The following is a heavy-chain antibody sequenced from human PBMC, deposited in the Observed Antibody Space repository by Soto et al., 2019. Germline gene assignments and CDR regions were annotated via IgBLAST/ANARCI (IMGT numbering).Heavy chain of an antibody. CDR2: AFYSGDT. D-gene: IGHD3-10*01. CDR1: GDSVNTDSFY. CDR3: ATGRYYYGSEY. J-gene: IGHJ4*02. V-gene: IGHV4-61*01. Sequence: QVRLQESGPGLVKPTETLSLSCAVSGDSVNTDSFYWSWVRQPPGKGLEWIGYAFYSGDTNYNPSLKSRVTISLDTSENGFSLNLTSVTTADTAVYYCATGRYYYGSEYWGQGALVTVSS.